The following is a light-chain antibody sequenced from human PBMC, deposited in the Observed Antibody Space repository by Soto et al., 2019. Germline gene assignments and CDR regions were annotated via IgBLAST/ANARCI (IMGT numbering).Light chain of an antibody. CDR2: WAS. Sequence: DIVMTQSPDSLAVSLGERATINCKSSQSVFYSSNNKNYLAWYQQKPGQPPKLLIYWASTRESRVPDRFSGSGSGTDLTLTIASLQAEDVAVYYCQQYYSTPLTCGGGTNVEIK. V-gene: IGKV4-1*01. CDR3: QQYYSTPLT. J-gene: IGKJ4*01. CDR1: QSVFYSSNNKNY.